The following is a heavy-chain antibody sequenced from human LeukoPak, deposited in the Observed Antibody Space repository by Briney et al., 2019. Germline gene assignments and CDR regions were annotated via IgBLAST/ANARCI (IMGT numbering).Heavy chain of an antibody. J-gene: IGHJ4*02. CDR3: ARSYYYDSSGTFDY. V-gene: IGHV3-11*01. CDR2: ISSSGSTI. D-gene: IGHD3-22*01. CDR1: GFTLSDYY. Sequence: GGSLRLSCAASGFTLSDYYMSWIRQASRKGLEWVSYISSSGSTIYYADSVKGGFTISRDNAKNSLYLQMNSLRAEDTAVYYCARSYYYDSSGTFDYWGQGTLVTVSS.